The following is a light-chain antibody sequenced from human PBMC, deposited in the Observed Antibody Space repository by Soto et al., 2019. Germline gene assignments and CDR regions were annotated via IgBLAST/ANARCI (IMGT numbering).Light chain of an antibody. V-gene: IGLV1-44*01. CDR3: AAWDDSLRVRV. J-gene: IGLJ3*02. CDR2: GDN. Sequence: QSVLTQPPSASGAPGHRVTISCSGSSSTIGGNTLNWFQHLPGAAPKLLIYGDNQRPSGVPDRFSGSKSGTSASLTIIGLQSEDEADYYCAAWDDSLRVRVFGGGTKLTVL. CDR1: SSTIGGNT.